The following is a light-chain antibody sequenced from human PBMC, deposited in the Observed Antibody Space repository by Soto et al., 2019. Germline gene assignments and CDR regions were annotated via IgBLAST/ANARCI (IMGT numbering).Light chain of an antibody. Sequence: DIQMTQSPSTLSASVGDRVTITCRASQSISSWLAWYQQKPGKAPKLLFYKASRLESGVPSRFSGSGSGTEFTLTISSLQPDDFATYYCQQYNSYSWTFGQGTKVEIK. CDR2: KAS. J-gene: IGKJ1*01. CDR3: QQYNSYSWT. V-gene: IGKV1-5*03. CDR1: QSISSW.